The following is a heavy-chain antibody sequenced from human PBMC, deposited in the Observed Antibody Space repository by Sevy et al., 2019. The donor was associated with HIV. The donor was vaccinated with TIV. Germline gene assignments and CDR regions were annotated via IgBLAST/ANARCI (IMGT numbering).Heavy chain of an antibody. V-gene: IGHV3-30*18. D-gene: IGHD3-10*01. CDR3: AKDNSRLLWFGESLDY. CDR1: GFNFSNYG. J-gene: IGHJ4*02. CDR2: ISYDRINK. Sequence: GGSLRLSCTASGFNFSNYGMHWVRQAPCKGLEWVAFISYDRINKYYADSVKGRFTISRDNSQNTLYLQMNSLRTEDTAVFYCAKDNSRLLWFGESLDYWGQGTLVTVSS.